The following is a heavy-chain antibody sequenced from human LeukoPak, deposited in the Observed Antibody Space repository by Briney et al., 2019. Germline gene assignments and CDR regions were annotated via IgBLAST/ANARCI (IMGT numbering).Heavy chain of an antibody. Sequence: GGSLRLSCAASGFTFSSYAMSWVRQAPGKGLEWVSAISGSGGSTYYADSVKGRFTISRDNSKNTLYLQMNSLRAEDTAVYYCAKVGRSRGYYYYYMDVWGKGTTVTVSS. D-gene: IGHD3-10*01. CDR3: AKVGRSRGYYYYYMDV. CDR1: GFTFSSYA. CDR2: ISGSGGST. J-gene: IGHJ6*03. V-gene: IGHV3-23*01.